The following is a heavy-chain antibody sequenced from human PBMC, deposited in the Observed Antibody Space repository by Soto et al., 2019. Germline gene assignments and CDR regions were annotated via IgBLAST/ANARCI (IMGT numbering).Heavy chain of an antibody. J-gene: IGHJ4*02. Sequence: QVQLVQSGAEVKKPGSSVKVSCKASGGTFSSYTISWVRQAPGQGIEWMGRIIPILGIANYAQKFQGRVTITADKSTSTAYMELSSLRSEDTAVFYCARATTYGSGSYYNRIDYWGQGTLVTVSS. D-gene: IGHD3-10*01. CDR2: IIPILGIA. CDR1: GGTFSSYT. V-gene: IGHV1-69*02. CDR3: ARATTYGSGSYYNRIDY.